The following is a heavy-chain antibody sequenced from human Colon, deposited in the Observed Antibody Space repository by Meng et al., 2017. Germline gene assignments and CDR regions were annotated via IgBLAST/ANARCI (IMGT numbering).Heavy chain of an antibody. CDR1: GGTFNTYA. Sequence: VQVGPSGAGVKRAGSSVQVSCKTSGGTFNTYAISWVRQAPGQGLEWMGGIIPIIGTPNYAQKFQGRVTITADISTTTAYMEMSSLRSEDTAVYYCSRSWGFSSGNYWVYWGQGTLVTVSS. D-gene: IGHD3-22*01. V-gene: IGHV1-69*06. J-gene: IGHJ4*02. CDR2: IIPIIGTP. CDR3: SRSWGFSSGNYWVY.